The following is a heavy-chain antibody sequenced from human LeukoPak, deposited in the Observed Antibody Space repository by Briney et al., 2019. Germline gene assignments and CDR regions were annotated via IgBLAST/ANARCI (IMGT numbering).Heavy chain of an antibody. CDR2: IKQDGSEK. V-gene: IGHV3-7*03. CDR3: ARDLARGSGSEPTPSFDY. D-gene: IGHD3-10*01. CDR1: GFTFSCYW. J-gene: IGHJ4*02. Sequence: VSLSLSCAASGFTFSCYWMSWVRQAPGKGLGWVANIKQDGSEKYYVDYVKGRFNISRDNAKNSLYLQMNSLRAEDTAVYYCARDLARGSGSEPTPSFDYWGQGTLVTVSS.